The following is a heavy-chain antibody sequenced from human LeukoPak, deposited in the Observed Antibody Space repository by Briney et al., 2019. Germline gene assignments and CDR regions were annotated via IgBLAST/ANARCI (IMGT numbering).Heavy chain of an antibody. Sequence: SETLSLTCTVSGGSISSYYWSWIRQPPGKGLEWIGYIYYSGSTNYNPSLKSRVTISVDTSKNQFSLKLSSVTAADTAVYYCARLRGPYDAFDIWGQGTMVTVSS. CDR1: GGSISSYY. CDR3: ARLRGPYDAFDI. J-gene: IGHJ3*02. CDR2: IYYSGST. V-gene: IGHV4-59*08. D-gene: IGHD6-25*01.